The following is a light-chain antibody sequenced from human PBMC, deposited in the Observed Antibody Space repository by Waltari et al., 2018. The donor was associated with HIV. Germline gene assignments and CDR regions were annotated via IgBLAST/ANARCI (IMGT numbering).Light chain of an antibody. J-gene: IGKJ4*01. CDR2: GAS. CDR1: QSVSSSY. V-gene: IGKV3-20*01. CDR3: QQYGSSPG. Sequence: EIVLTQPPGTLSLSPGERATLSCRASQSVSSSYLAWYQQKPGQAPRVLIYGASSRATGIPDRFSGSGSGTDFTLTISRLEPEDFAVYYCQQYGSSPGFGGGTKVEIK.